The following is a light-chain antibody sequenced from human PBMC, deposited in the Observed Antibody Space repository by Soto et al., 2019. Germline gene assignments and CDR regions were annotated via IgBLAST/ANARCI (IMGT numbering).Light chain of an antibody. CDR2: EVS. CDR3: SSYAGSNNVV. J-gene: IGLJ2*01. V-gene: IGLV2-8*01. CDR1: SSDVGGYNY. Sequence: QSALTQPPSASGSPGQSVTISCTGTSSDVGGYNYVSWYQQHPGKAPKLMIYEVSKRPSGVPDRFSGSKPGNTASLTVSGRQAEDEADYYCSSYAGSNNVVFGGGTKLTVL.